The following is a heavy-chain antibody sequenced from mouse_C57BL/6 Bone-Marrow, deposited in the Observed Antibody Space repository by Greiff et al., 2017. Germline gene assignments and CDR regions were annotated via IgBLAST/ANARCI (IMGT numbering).Heavy chain of an antibody. Sequence: QVQLQQSGPELVKPGASVKISCKASGYAFSSSWMNWVKQRPGKGLEWIGRIYPGDGDTNYNGKFKGKATLTADKSSSTAYMQLSSLTSEDSEVXFCARGNFFIDYWGQGTTLTVSS. D-gene: IGHD2-1*01. CDR2: IYPGDGDT. CDR3: ARGNFFIDY. CDR1: GYAFSSSW. V-gene: IGHV1-82*01. J-gene: IGHJ2*01.